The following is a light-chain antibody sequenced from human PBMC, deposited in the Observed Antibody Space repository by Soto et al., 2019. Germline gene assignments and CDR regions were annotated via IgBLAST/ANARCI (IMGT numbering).Light chain of an antibody. CDR3: QQYLSYPYT. CDR2: AAA. Sequence: AIRMTQSPSSISASTGDRVTITCRASQGISSFLAWYQQKPGKAPKLLIYAAATLQRGAPSRFSASGSGTDLTLTICRLQSEDFATYFCQQYLSYPYTFGQGPKLEI. CDR1: QGISSF. J-gene: IGKJ2*01. V-gene: IGKV1-8*01.